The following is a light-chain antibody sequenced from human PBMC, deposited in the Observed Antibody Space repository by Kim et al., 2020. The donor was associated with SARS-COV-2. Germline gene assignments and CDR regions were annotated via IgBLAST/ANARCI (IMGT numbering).Light chain of an antibody. CDR1: KLGDKY. V-gene: IGLV3-1*01. J-gene: IGLJ3*02. CDR2: QHT. Sequence: SYELTQPPSVSVSPGQTASITCHGTKLGDKYAYWYQQKPGQSPVLVIYQHTKLPSGSSQRFSGSSSGNTATLTIHRAHTLDEAAYYCRAWDSSPSVFGGG. CDR3: RAWDSSPSV.